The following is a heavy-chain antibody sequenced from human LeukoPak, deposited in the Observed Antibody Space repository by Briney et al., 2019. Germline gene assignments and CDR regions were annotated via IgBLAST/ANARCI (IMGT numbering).Heavy chain of an antibody. V-gene: IGHV1-24*01. J-gene: IGHJ5*02. CDR3: ATATHCTNGVCYSEDWFDP. CDR2: FDPEDGET. CDR1: GYTLTELS. D-gene: IGHD2-8*01. Sequence: ASVKVSCKVSGYTLTELSMHWVRQAPGKGLEWMGGFDPEDGETIYAQKFQGRVTMTEDTSTDTAYMELSSLRSEDTAVYYCATATHCTNGVCYSEDWFDPWGQGTLVTVSS.